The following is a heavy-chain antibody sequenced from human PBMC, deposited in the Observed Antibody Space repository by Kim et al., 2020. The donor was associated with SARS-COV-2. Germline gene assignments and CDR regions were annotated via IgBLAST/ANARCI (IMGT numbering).Heavy chain of an antibody. CDR1: GGSISSYY. D-gene: IGHD3-10*01. Sequence: SETPSLTCTVSGGSISSYYWSWIRQPPGKGLEWIGYIYYSGSTNYNPSLKSRVTISVDTSKNQFSLKLSSVTAADTAVYYCARAGESGWFRVISGMDVWG. V-gene: IGHV4-59*13. CDR3: ARAGESGWFRVISGMDV. CDR2: IYYSGST. J-gene: IGHJ6*01.